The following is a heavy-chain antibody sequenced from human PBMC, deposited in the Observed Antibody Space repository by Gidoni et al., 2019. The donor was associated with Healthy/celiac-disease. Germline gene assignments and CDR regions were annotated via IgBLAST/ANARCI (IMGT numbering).Heavy chain of an antibody. Sequence: QLQLQESGPGLVKPSATLSLTCTVSGGPLSSRSYYWGWTRQPPGKGLEWIGSIYYSGSTYYNPSLKSRVTISVDTSKNQFSLKLSSVTAADTAVYYCVREVVVPAAIRGPVDYWAREPWSPSPQ. CDR3: VREVVVPAAIRGPVDY. D-gene: IGHD2-2*01. CDR1: GGPLSSRSYY. V-gene: IGHV4-39*02. CDR2: IYYSGST. J-gene: IGHJ4*02.